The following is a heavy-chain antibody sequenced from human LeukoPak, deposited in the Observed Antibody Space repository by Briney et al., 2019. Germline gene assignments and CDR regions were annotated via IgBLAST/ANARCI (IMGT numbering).Heavy chain of an antibody. V-gene: IGHV1-69*06. J-gene: IGHJ3*02. CDR1: GGTFSSYA. CDR2: IIPIFGTA. D-gene: IGHD2-2*01. Sequence: SVKVSCKASGGTFSSYAISWVRQAPGQGLEWMGGIIPIFGTANYAQKFQGRVTITADKSTSTAYMELSSLRSEDTAVYYCARVRTGYQLLRRFDAFDIWGQGTMVTVSS. CDR3: ARVRTGYQLLRRFDAFDI.